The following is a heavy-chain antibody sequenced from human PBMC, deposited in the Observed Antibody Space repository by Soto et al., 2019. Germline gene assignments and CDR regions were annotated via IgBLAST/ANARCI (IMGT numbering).Heavy chain of an antibody. CDR2: IYYSGST. D-gene: IGHD2-15*01. J-gene: IGHJ6*03. V-gene: IGHV4-39*01. CDR1: GGSISSSSYY. CDR3: ARHLCSGGSCYSHYYYYYMDV. Sequence: SETLSLTCTVSGGSISSSSYYWGWIRQPPGKGLEWIGSIYYSGSTYYNPSLKSRVTISVDTSKNQFSLKLSSVTAADTAVYYCARHLCSGGSCYSHYYYYYMDVWGKGTTVTVSS.